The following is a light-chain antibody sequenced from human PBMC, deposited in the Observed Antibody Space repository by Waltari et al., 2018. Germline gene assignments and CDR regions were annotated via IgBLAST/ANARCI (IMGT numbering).Light chain of an antibody. J-gene: IGKJ2*01. V-gene: IGKV1-27*01. CDR2: AAS. Sequence: DIQMTQSPSSLSESVGDRVTITCRPSQDLSNSLDWYQQKPGKVPNLLISAASTLQSGVPSRFSGSGSGSEFTLTIGSLQPEDVATYYCQKYNSVPYTFGQWTKLEIK. CDR3: QKYNSVPYT. CDR1: QDLSNS.